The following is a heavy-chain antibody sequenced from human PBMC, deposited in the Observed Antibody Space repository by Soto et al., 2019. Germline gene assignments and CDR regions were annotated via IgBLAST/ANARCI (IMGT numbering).Heavy chain of an antibody. CDR2: IHHSGIS. CDR3: ARACLNGICYTQGLDL. D-gene: IGHD2-8*01. J-gene: IGHJ4*02. CDR1: GGSISSSNW. Sequence: QVQLQESGPGLVKPSGTLSLTCGVSGGSISSSNWWSWVRQPPGKGLEWIGEIHHSGISKYNPSLQSRLTISLDKSKHHFSLQLTSVTAADTAVYYCARACLNGICYTQGLDLWGQGTLVLVSS. V-gene: IGHV4-4*02.